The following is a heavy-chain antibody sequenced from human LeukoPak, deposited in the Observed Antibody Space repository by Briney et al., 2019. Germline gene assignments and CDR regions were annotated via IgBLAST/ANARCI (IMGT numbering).Heavy chain of an antibody. V-gene: IGHV1-18*01. Sequence: GASVKVSCKASGYAFTSYGISWVRQAPGQGLEWMGWISAYNGNTNYAQKLQGRVTMTTDTSTSTAYMELRSLRSDDTAVYYCARVKSSKLEGGTNDAFDIWGQGTMVTVSS. CDR2: ISAYNGNT. CDR1: GYAFTSYG. D-gene: IGHD6-13*01. CDR3: ARVKSSKLEGGTNDAFDI. J-gene: IGHJ3*02.